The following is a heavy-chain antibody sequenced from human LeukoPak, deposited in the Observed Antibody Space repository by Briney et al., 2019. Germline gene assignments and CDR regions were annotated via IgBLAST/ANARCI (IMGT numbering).Heavy chain of an antibody. CDR1: GFTFSSYS. CDR2: ISSSSSTI. J-gene: IGHJ4*02. Sequence: GGSLRLSCAASGFTFSSYSMNWVRRAPGEGLEWVSYISSSSSTIYYADSVKGRFTISRDNAKNSLYLQMNSLRDEDTAVYYCASIGWYSNEFDYWGQGTLVTVSS. D-gene: IGHD6-19*01. CDR3: ASIGWYSNEFDY. V-gene: IGHV3-48*02.